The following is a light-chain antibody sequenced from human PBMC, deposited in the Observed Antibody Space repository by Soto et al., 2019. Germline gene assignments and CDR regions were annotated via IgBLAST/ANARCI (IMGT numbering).Light chain of an antibody. CDR3: SSYTSTTTV. CDR2: EVT. V-gene: IGLV2-14*01. Sequence: QSALTQPASVSGSPGQSITISCTGISSDGDDYKDVSWYQQHPGKAPKLMIYEVTYRPSGVSKRFSGSKSGNTASLTISGLQADDGAEYYCSSYTSTTTVFGTGTKLTVL. CDR1: SSDGDDYKD. J-gene: IGLJ1*01.